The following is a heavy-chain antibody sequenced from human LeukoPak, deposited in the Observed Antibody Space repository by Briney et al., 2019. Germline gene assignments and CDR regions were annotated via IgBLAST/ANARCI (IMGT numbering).Heavy chain of an antibody. J-gene: IGHJ4*02. CDR2: ISGSGGST. Sequence: GGSLRLSCAASGFTFSSYAMSWVRQAPGKGLEWVSAISGSGGSTYYADSVKGRFTISRDNSKNTLYLQMNSLRAEDTAVYYCATDIVATRGIFYWGQGTLVTVSS. V-gene: IGHV3-23*01. CDR3: ATDIVATRGIFY. CDR1: GFTFSSYA. D-gene: IGHD5-12*01.